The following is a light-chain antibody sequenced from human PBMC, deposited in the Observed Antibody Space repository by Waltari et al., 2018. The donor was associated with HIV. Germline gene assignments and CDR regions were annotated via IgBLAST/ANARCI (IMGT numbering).Light chain of an antibody. CDR2: QDT. Sequence: ALTQPPSVSVSPGQRASITCSGEKLGHNYTSWYQQKSGQSPVLVMYQDTKRPSGIPERCSGSYTGSTATLTISWSQAMDEADYYCQAWDTDTTSVIFGGGTKLTVL. CDR1: KLGHNY. J-gene: IGLJ2*01. V-gene: IGLV3-1*01. CDR3: QAWDTDTTSVI.